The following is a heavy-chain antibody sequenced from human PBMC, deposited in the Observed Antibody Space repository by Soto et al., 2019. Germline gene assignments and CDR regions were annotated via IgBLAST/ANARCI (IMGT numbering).Heavy chain of an antibody. CDR3: ASQSSEWLLFAS. D-gene: IGHD5-12*01. CDR2: ISSSSTTI. Sequence: GGSLRLSCAASGFTFSSYSMNWVRQAPGKGLEWVSYISSSSTTIYYADSVKGRFTISRDNAKNSLYLQMNSLRAEDTAVYYCASQSSEWLLFASWGQGTLVTVSS. CDR1: GFTFSSYS. J-gene: IGHJ4*02. V-gene: IGHV3-48*01.